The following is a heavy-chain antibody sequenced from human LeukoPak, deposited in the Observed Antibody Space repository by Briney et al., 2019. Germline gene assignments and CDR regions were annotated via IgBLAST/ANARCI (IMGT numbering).Heavy chain of an antibody. Sequence: PSETLSLTCTVSGDSISSNNYYWGWIRQPPGKGLEWIGSIYYGEYTYYNPSLKSRVTISVDTSKNQFSLKLSSVTAADTAMYYCQSRYLEWLLDYWGQGTLVTVSS. CDR3: QSRYLEWLLDY. D-gene: IGHD3-3*01. CDR1: GDSISSNNYY. CDR2: IYYGEYT. V-gene: IGHV4-39*01. J-gene: IGHJ4*02.